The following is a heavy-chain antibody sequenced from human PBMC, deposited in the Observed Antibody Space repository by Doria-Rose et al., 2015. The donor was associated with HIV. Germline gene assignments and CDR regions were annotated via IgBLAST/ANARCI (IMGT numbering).Heavy chain of an antibody. Sequence: VTLKESGPVLVKPTETLTLTCTVSGVSLSSPGMGVSWIRQPPGKALEWLANIFSDDERSYKTSLTSRLTISRGTSKSQVVLTMTDMDPVDTATYYCARIKSSRWYHKYYFDFWGQGTLVIVS. J-gene: IGHJ4*02. CDR2: IFSDDER. CDR1: GVSLSSPGMG. V-gene: IGHV2-26*01. CDR3: ARIKSSRWYHKYYFDF. D-gene: IGHD6-13*01.